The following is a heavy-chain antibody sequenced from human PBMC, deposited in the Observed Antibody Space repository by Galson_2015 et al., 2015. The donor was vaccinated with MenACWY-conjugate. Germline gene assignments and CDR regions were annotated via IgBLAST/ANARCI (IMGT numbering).Heavy chain of an antibody. CDR2: ISSSSSTT. CDR1: GFTFSTYS. V-gene: IGHV3-48*02. CDR3: ARVPGYSYGYYDW. Sequence: SLRLSCAASGFTFSTYSMNWVRQAPGKGLEWVSYISSSSSTTYYADSVKGRFTISRDNAKNSLYLQMNTQRDEDTAVYYCARVPGYSYGYYDWWGQGTLVTVSS. J-gene: IGHJ4*02. D-gene: IGHD5-18*01.